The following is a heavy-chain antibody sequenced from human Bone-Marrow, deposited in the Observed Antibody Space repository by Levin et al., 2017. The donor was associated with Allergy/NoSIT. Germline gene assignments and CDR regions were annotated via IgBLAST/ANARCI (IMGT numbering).Heavy chain of an antibody. CDR1: GASISNSNCY. CDR3: ARLCGDHFDY. CDR2: IHYSGSA. Sequence: LRLSCTVSGASISNSNCYWSWIRQHPGKGLEWVGYIHYSGSAYYNPSLESRVAVSVDTSQNQFSLKLRSLTDADTAVHFCARLCGDHFDYWGQGTLVIVSS. J-gene: IGHJ4*02. V-gene: IGHV4-31*03. D-gene: IGHD4-17*01.